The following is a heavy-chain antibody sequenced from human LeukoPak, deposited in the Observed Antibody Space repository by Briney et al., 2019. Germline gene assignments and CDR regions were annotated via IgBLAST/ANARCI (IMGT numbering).Heavy chain of an antibody. V-gene: IGHV4-59*01. J-gene: IGHJ3*02. CDR1: SGSISGYY. CDR3: ARVRLGVGDAFDI. Sequence: NPSETLSLTCTVSSGSISGYYWSWIRQPPGKGLEWIGYSYYSGSTSYSPSLKSRVTILVDMSKNQFSLKLSSVTPADTAVYFCARVRLGVGDAFDIWGQGTVVTVSS. CDR2: SYYSGST. D-gene: IGHD3-10*01.